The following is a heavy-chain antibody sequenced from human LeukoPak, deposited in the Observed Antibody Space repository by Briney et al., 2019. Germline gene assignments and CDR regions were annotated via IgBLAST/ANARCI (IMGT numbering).Heavy chain of an antibody. V-gene: IGHV3-48*02. J-gene: IGHJ4*02. CDR1: GFTFSSYS. D-gene: IGHD4-17*01. Sequence: GGSLRLSCAASGFTFSSYSMNWVRQAPGKGLEWVSYISSSSSSTIYYADSVKGRFTISRDNAKNSLYLQMNSLRDEDTAVYYCARGQGVTGDYVSWGQGTLVTVSS. CDR2: ISSSSSSTI. CDR3: ARGQGVTGDYVS.